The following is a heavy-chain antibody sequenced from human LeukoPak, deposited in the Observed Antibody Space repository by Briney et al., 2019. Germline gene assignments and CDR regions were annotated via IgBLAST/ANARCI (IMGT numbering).Heavy chain of an antibody. Sequence: GGSLRLSCAASGFTFSSYSMNWVRQAPGKGLEWVSSISSSSSYIYYADSVKGRFTISRDNAKNSLYLQMNSLRAEDTAVYYCARDRNSDTTFGVPSVWFDPWGQGALVTVSS. CDR1: GFTFSSYS. V-gene: IGHV3-21*01. D-gene: IGHD3-3*01. CDR3: ARDRNSDTTFGVPSVWFDP. J-gene: IGHJ5*02. CDR2: ISSSSSYI.